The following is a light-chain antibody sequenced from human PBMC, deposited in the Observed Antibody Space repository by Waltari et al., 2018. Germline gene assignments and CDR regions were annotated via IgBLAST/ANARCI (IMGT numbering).Light chain of an antibody. V-gene: IGKV4-1*01. CDR2: VGL. CDR3: QQYHSVPRT. J-gene: IGKJ1*01. CDR1: QSVLYSPNNKNY. Sequence: DIVLTQSPDSLAVSLGERATINCKSSQSVLYSPNNKNYLGWFQQKKGQPSKLAIYVGLLPASGVPYRFRGRRSGTDFTLTISSLQAEDVAVYYCQQYHSVPRTFGQGTKVEI.